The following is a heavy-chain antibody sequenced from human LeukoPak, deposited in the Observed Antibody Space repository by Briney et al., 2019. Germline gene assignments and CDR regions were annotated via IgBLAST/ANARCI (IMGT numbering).Heavy chain of an antibody. J-gene: IGHJ4*02. CDR1: GFTFSNYA. CDR3: AKDTYDFWSGFDY. V-gene: IGHV3-23*01. Sequence: QAGGSLRLSCAASGFTFSNYAVSWVRQAPGKGLAWVSTISGSGGSTYYTGPVKGRFTISRDNSKNTLYLQMNSLRAEDTAIYYCAKDTYDFWSGFDYWGRGTLVTVSS. CDR2: ISGSGGST. D-gene: IGHD3-3*01.